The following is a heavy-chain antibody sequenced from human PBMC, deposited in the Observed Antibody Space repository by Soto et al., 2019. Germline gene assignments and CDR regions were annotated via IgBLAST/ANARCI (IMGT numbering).Heavy chain of an antibody. D-gene: IGHD6-19*01. CDR2: ISYDGSNK. V-gene: IGHV3-30-3*01. Sequence: ESGGGVVQPGRSLRLSCAASGFTFSSYAMHWVRQAPGKGLEWVAVISYDGSNKYYADSVKGRFTISRDNSKNTLYLQMNSLRAEDTAVYYCASRSSGWYALPYCYYGMDVWGQGTTVTVSS. J-gene: IGHJ6*02. CDR1: GFTFSSYA. CDR3: ASRSSGWYALPYCYYGMDV.